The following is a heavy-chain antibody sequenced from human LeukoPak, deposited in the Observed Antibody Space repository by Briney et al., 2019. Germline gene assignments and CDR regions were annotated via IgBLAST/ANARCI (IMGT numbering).Heavy chain of an antibody. V-gene: IGHV1-24*01. CDR2: FDPEDGET. D-gene: IGHD3-9*01. CDR1: GYTLTELS. J-gene: IGHJ4*02. CDR3: ATDKRGRYFDWLLYY. Sequence: EASVKVSCKVSGYTLTELSMHWVRQAPGKGPEWMGGFDPEDGETIYAQKFQGRVTMTEDTSTDTAYMELSSLRSEDTAVYYCATDKRGRYFDWLLYYWGQGTLVTVSS.